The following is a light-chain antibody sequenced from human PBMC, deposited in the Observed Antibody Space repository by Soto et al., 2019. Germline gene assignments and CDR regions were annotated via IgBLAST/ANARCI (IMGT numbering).Light chain of an antibody. CDR2: GAS. J-gene: IGKJ4*01. CDR1: QRVSNN. Sequence: ERVMTQSPGTLSVSPGERATLSCRASQRVSNNLAWYQQKPGQTPRLLIYGASTRATGIPARFSGSGSGTEFTLTISSLQSEDFAVYYCQQYNNWPLTFGGGTKVQIK. CDR3: QQYNNWPLT. V-gene: IGKV3-15*01.